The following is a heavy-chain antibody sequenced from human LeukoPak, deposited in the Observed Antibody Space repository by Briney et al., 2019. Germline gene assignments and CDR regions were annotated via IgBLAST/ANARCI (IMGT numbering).Heavy chain of an antibody. Sequence: ASVKVSCKASGYTFTGYYMHWVRQAPGQGLEWMGWINPNSGGTNYAQKFQGRVTMTRDTSISTAYMELSRLRSDDTAVYYCARVDVVALGGWFDXWGQGXLVTV. V-gene: IGHV1-2*02. J-gene: IGHJ5*02. CDR2: INPNSGGT. CDR3: ARVDVVALGGWFDX. CDR1: GYTFTGYY. D-gene: IGHD2-2*01.